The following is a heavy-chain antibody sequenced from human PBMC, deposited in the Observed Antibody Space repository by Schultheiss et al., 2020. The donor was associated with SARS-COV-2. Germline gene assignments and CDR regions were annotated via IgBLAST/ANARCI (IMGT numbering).Heavy chain of an antibody. CDR2: INHSGST. J-gene: IGHJ6*02. CDR3: ARGIVVALRRTGGMDV. D-gene: IGHD2-2*01. V-gene: IGHV4-34*01. Sequence: SETLSLTCAVYGGSFSGYYWSWIRQPPGKGLEWIGEINHSGSTNYNPSLKSLVTISVDTSKNQFSLKLSSVTAADTAVYYCARGIVVALRRTGGMDVWGQGTTVTVSS. CDR1: GGSFSGYY.